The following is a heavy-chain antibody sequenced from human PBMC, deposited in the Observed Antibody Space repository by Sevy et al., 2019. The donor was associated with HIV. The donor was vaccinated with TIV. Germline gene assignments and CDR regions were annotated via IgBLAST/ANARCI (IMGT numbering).Heavy chain of an antibody. Sequence: GSLRLSCGASGFTFSTYSMHWVRQAPGKGLEWVSSISRTSTTTYYADSAKGRFTISRDNAKNSLYLQMNSLRDEDTAVYYCAREAYYYDSREENWFDPWGQGTLVTVSS. CDR1: GFTFSTYS. D-gene: IGHD3-22*01. CDR3: AREAYYYDSREENWFDP. V-gene: IGHV3-48*02. CDR2: ISRTSTTT. J-gene: IGHJ5*02.